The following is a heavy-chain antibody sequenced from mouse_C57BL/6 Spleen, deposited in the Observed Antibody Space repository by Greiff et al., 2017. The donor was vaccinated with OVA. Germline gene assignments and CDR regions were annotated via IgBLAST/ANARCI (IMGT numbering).Heavy chain of an antibody. CDR3: TRLGFDY. CDR1: GYTFTDYE. J-gene: IGHJ2*01. D-gene: IGHD4-1*01. Sequence: VHLVESGAELVRPGASVTLSCKASGYTFTDYEMHWVKQTPVHGLEWIGAIDPETGGTAYNQKFKGKAILTADKSSSTAYMELRSLTSEDSAVYYCTRLGFDYWGQGTTLTVSS. V-gene: IGHV1-15*01. CDR2: IDPETGGT.